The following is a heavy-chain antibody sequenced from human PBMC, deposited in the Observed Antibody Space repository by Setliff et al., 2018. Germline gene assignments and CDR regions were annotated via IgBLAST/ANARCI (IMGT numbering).Heavy chain of an antibody. CDR1: GGGGSFSAYY. CDR2: ISPGGST. V-gene: IGHV4-34*01. Sequence: SETLSLTCGVSGGGGSFSAYYWSWIRQPPGKGLEWIGEISPGGSTIYNPSLRSRVTISLDGSKNQLSLRLTSVTAADTAIYYCARVTGFFYVDAWGKGTTVTAP. J-gene: IGHJ6*03. CDR3: ARVTGFFYVDA. D-gene: IGHD3-3*01.